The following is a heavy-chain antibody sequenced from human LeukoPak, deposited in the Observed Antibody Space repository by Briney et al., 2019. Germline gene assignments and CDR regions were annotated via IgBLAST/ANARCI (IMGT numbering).Heavy chain of an antibody. Sequence: GGSLRLSCAASGFTFSNYAMSWVRQAPGKGLEWVSAITGSGGNTYYADSVKGRFTISRDNSKNTVFLQMNSLRAEDTDVYYCAKWGDYDVLTGYYVSDYWGQGTLVTVSS. J-gene: IGHJ4*02. CDR3: AKWGDYDVLTGYYVSDY. CDR1: GFTFSNYA. CDR2: ITGSGGNT. D-gene: IGHD3-9*01. V-gene: IGHV3-23*01.